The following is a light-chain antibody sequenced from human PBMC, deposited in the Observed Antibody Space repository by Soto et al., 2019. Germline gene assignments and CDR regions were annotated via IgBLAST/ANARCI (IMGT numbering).Light chain of an antibody. CDR3: QQYESLPLT. Sequence: DIQITHSPSSLSASVGDRATITSQASQDINKNLIWYQQKPGKAPKLLIYDASDLETGVPSRFSGSGSGTGFTFTISSLQPEDFATYYCQQYESLPLTFGQGTRLEIK. J-gene: IGKJ5*01. CDR2: DAS. CDR1: QDINKN. V-gene: IGKV1-33*01.